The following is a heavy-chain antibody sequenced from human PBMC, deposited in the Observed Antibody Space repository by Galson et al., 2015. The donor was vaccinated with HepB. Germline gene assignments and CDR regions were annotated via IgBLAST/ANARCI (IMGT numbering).Heavy chain of an antibody. J-gene: IGHJ4*02. CDR2: ISYDGSNK. D-gene: IGHD2-2*01. V-gene: IGHV3-30*04. CDR3: ARGFTIVVVPAAPFGY. Sequence: SLRLSCAASGFTFSSYAMHWVRQAPGKGLEWVAVISYDGSNKYYADSVKGRFTISRDNSKNTLYLQMNSLRAEDTAVYYCARGFTIVVVPAAPFGYWGQGTLVTVSS. CDR1: GFTFSSYA.